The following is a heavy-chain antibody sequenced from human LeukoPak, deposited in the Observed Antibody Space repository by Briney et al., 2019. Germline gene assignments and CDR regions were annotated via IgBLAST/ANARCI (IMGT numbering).Heavy chain of an antibody. V-gene: IGHV5-51*01. CDR3: ARLSYNDSSGHLDY. J-gene: IGHJ4*02. CDR1: GYSFTISW. D-gene: IGHD3-22*01. Sequence: TGESLKISCKGSGYSFTISWIGWVRQMPGKGLEWMGAIYVGDFDTTYSPSFQGQVTISVDKSTTTAYLQWSSLKASDSAMYYCARLSYNDSSGHLDYWGQGSLVTVSS. CDR2: IYVGDFDT.